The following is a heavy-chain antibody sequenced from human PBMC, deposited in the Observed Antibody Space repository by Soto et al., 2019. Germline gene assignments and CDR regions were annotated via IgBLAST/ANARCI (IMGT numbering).Heavy chain of an antibody. CDR2: ISGSGGST. CDR1: GFTFSSYA. J-gene: IGHJ3*02. Sequence: PGGSLRLSCAASGFTFSSYAMSWVRQAPGKGLEWASAISGSGGSTYYADSVKGRFTISRDNSKNTLYLQMNSLRAEDTAVYYCAKDPVYDFWSGPDAFDIWGQGTMVTVSS. V-gene: IGHV3-23*01. D-gene: IGHD3-3*01. CDR3: AKDPVYDFWSGPDAFDI.